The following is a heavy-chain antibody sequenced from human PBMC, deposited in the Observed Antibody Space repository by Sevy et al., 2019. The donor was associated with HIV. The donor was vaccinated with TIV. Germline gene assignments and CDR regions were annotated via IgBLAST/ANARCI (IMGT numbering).Heavy chain of an antibody. CDR1: GFTFSSYA. V-gene: IGHV3-30-3*01. CDR2: ISYDGSNK. CDR3: ARDLNILTGYYNGGLDP. D-gene: IGHD3-9*01. J-gene: IGHJ5*02. Sequence: GGSLRLSCAASGFTFSSYAMHWVRQAPGKGLEWVAVISYDGSNKYYADSVKGRFTISRDNSKNTLYLQMNSLRAEDTAVYYCARDLNILTGYYNGGLDPWGQGTRVTVSS.